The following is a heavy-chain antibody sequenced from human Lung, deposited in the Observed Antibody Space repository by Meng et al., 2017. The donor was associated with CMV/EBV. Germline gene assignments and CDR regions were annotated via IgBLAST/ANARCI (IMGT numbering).Heavy chain of an antibody. D-gene: IGHD6-19*01. CDR2: IYHSGGT. CDR1: GGFIRICTG. V-gene: IGHV4-4*02. J-gene: IGHJ4*02. Sequence: QESGRRLVNPAGPPSLTCAFAGGFIRICTGWIWLRQPPGKGLEWVGKIYHSGGTNYNPSLRVRVTISLDKSKNQFSLTLGSVTAADTAVYYCARDPYATGWAGWGQGTLVTVSS. CDR3: ARDPYATGWAG.